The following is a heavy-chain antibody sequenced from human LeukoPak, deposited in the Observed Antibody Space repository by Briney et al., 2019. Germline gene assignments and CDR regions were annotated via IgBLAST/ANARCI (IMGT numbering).Heavy chain of an antibody. Sequence: GESLKISCKGSGYSFTSYWIGWVRQMPGKGLEWMGIIYPDDSDTRYSPSFEGQVIISVDKSISTAYLQWSSLKASDTAPYYCARHGHCTNGVCYSNYYCYMDVWGEGTTVTVSS. CDR1: GYSFTSYW. J-gene: IGHJ6*03. CDR3: ARHGHCTNGVCYSNYYCYMDV. CDR2: IYPDDSDT. D-gene: IGHD2-8*01. V-gene: IGHV5-51*01.